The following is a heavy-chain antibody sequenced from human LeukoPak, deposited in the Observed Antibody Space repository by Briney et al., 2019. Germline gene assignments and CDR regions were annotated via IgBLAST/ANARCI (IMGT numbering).Heavy chain of an antibody. D-gene: IGHD2-21*01. CDR2: IKEDGSQK. V-gene: IGHV3-7*01. J-gene: IGHJ4*02. Sequence: PGGSLRLSCAASEFTFSSSWMTWVRQAPGKGLEWVANIKEDGSQKNYVDSVKGRFTISRDNAKNSLYLQMNSLRVEDTAVYYCARDRAYNTFDYWGQGTLVTVSS. CDR3: ARDRAYNTFDY. CDR1: EFTFSSSW.